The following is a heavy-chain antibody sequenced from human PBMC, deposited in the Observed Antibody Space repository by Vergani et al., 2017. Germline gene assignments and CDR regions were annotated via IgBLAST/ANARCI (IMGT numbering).Heavy chain of an antibody. CDR2: IFPDDSDT. V-gene: IGHV5-51*01. D-gene: IGHD3-16*01. CDR1: GYRFSSSW. CDR3: ANRRTQKRYVHI. J-gene: IGHJ4*02. Sequence: EVQLVQSGAEVKKPGESLKISCKGFGYRFSSSWIGWVRQMPGKGLEWMGSIFPDDSDTRYSPSFQGQVTISADKSISTVSLQWNSLKTSDTAMYYCANRRTQKRYVHIWGQGTLVTVSS.